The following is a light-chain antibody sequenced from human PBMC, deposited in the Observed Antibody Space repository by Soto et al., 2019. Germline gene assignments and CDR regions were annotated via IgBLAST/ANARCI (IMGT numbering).Light chain of an antibody. V-gene: IGKV1-5*01. J-gene: IGKJ1*01. CDR3: LQYNGYYRT. CDR2: DAS. Sequence: DIQMTQSPSTLSASVGDTVTITCRASQTISGWLAWYQQRPGKAPNLLIFDASTLESGVPSRFSGSGSGTTITLTISSLQSDDFATYYCLQYNGYYRTFGQGTKVEIK. CDR1: QTISGW.